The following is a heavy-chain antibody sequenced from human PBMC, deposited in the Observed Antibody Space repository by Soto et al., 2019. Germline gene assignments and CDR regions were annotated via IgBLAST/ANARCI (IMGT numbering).Heavy chain of an antibody. CDR1: GFSLSTSGVG. CDR2: IYWDDAK. D-gene: IGHD3-16*02. CDR3: AHRRGYDYIWGSYPLGH. Sequence: QITLKESGPTLVKPTQTLTLTCTFSGFSLSTSGVGVGWIRQPPGKALEWLALIYWDDAKRYSPSLKRRLTNTKDTSKNQVVLTMTNMDPVDTATYYCAHRRGYDYIWGSYPLGHWGQGTLVTVSS. J-gene: IGHJ4*02. V-gene: IGHV2-5*02.